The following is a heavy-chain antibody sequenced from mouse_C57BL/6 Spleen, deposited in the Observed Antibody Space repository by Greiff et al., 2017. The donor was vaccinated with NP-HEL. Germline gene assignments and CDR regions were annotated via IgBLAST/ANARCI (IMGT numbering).Heavy chain of an antibody. Sequence: EVKLVESGGGLVKPGGSLKLSCAASGFTFSSYAMSWVRQTPEKRLEWVATISDGGSYTYYPDNVKGRFTISRDNAKNNLYLQMSHLKSEDTAMYYSAREVRQGHYYAMDYWGQGTSVTVSS. CDR3: AREVRQGHYYAMDY. CDR1: GFTFSSYA. CDR2: ISDGGSYT. D-gene: IGHD3-3*01. J-gene: IGHJ4*01. V-gene: IGHV5-4*01.